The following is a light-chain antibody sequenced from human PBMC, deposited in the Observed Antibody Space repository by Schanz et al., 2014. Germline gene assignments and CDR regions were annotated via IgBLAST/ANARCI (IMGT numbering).Light chain of an antibody. Sequence: QSVLTQPPSFSAAPGQKVTISCSGSSSNIGKYYVSWYQQFPGTVPKLLIYDNDKRPSGIADRFSGSKSGTSASLAISGLRSEDEADYYCAAWDDSLNGGVFGGGTKLTVL. V-gene: IGLV1-51*01. J-gene: IGLJ3*02. CDR3: AAWDDSLNGGV. CDR1: SSNIGKYY. CDR2: DND.